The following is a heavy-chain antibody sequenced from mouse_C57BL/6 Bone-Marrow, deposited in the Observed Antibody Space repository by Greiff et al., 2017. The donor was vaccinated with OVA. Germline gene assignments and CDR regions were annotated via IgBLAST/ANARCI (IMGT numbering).Heavy chain of an antibody. Sequence: VQLQQSGAELVRPGTSVKVSCKASGYAFTNYLIEWVKQRPGQGLEWIGVINPGSGGTNYNEKFKGKATLTADKSSSTAYMQLSSLTSEDSAVYFCARTLYFAWFAYWGQGTLVTVSA. CDR1: GYAFTNYL. D-gene: IGHD2-1*01. CDR3: ARTLYFAWFAY. J-gene: IGHJ3*01. V-gene: IGHV1-54*01. CDR2: INPGSGGT.